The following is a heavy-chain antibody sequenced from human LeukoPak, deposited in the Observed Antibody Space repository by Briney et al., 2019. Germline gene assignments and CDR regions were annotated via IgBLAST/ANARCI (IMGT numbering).Heavy chain of an antibody. V-gene: IGHV1-8*01. Sequence: GASVKVSSKASGYTFTSYDINWVRQATGQGLEWMGWRKPNSGNTGYAQKFQGRVTMTRNTSISTAYRELSSLRSEDTAVYYCARACIMTTVTAYDWFDPWGQGTLVTVSS. CDR3: ARACIMTTVTAYDWFDP. D-gene: IGHD4-17*01. CDR2: RKPNSGNT. J-gene: IGHJ5*02. CDR1: GYTFTSYD.